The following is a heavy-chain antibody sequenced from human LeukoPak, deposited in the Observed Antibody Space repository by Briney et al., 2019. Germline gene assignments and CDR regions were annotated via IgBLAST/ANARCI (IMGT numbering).Heavy chain of an antibody. V-gene: IGHV1-2*02. CDR2: INPNSGGT. Sequence: ASVKVSCKASGYTFTGYYMHWVRQAPGQGLEWMGWINPNSGGTNYAQKFQGRVTMTGDTSISTAYMELSRLRSDDTAVYYCARDLGCSSTSCYAGENWGQGTLVTVSS. CDR1: GYTFTGYY. J-gene: IGHJ4*02. CDR3: ARDLGCSSTSCYAGEN. D-gene: IGHD2-2*01.